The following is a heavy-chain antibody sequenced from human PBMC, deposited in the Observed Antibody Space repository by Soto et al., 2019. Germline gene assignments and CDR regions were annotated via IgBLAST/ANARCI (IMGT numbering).Heavy chain of an antibody. J-gene: IGHJ4*02. CDR2: IYYSGST. CDR1: GGSISSYY. CDR3: ARDGFGAARPSWYFDY. V-gene: IGHV4-59*01. D-gene: IGHD6-6*01. Sequence: SETLSLTCTVSGGSISSYYWSWIRQPPGKGLEWIGYIYYSGSTNYNPSLKSRVTISVDTSKNQFSLKLSSVTAADTAVYYCARDGFGAARPSWYFDYWGQGTLVTVSS.